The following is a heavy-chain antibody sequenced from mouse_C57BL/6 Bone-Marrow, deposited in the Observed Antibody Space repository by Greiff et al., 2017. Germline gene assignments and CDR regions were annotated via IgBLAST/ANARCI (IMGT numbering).Heavy chain of an antibody. D-gene: IGHD2-4*01. J-gene: IGHJ4*01. CDR3: ANDFGDAMDY. Sequence: EVQLVESGGDLVKPGGSLTLSCAASGFTFSSYGMSWVRQTPDKKLEWVATISSGGSYTYYPDSVKGRFTISRDNAKNTLYLQMSSLKSEDTAMYFCANDFGDAMDYWGQGTSVTVSS. CDR2: ISSGGSYT. V-gene: IGHV5-6*01. CDR1: GFTFSSYG.